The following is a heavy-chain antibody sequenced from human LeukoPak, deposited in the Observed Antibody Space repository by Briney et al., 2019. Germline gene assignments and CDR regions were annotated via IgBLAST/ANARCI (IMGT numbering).Heavy chain of an antibody. V-gene: IGHV3-9*01. Sequence: GRSLRLSCAASGFTFDDYAMHWVRQAPGKGLEGVSGISWNSGSRGYADSVKGRFTISRDNAKNSLYLQMNSLRAEDTALYYCAKDMSPDAADHFDYWGQGTLVTVSS. CDR2: ISWNSGSR. D-gene: IGHD6-13*01. CDR3: AKDMSPDAADHFDY. J-gene: IGHJ4*02. CDR1: GFTFDDYA.